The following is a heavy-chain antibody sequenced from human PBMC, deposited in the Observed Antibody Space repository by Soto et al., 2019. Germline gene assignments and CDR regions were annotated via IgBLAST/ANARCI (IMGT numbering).Heavy chain of an antibody. D-gene: IGHD2-15*01. Sequence: ASVKVSCKASGGTFSSYAISWVRQAPGQGLEWMGGIIPIFGTANYAQKFQGRVTITADESTSTAYMELSSLRSEDTAVYYGARDPVGHESVVVVAAPYYYYYGMDVWGQGTTVTVSS. CDR2: IIPIFGTA. V-gene: IGHV1-69*13. J-gene: IGHJ6*02. CDR1: GGTFSSYA. CDR3: ARDPVGHESVVVVAAPYYYYYGMDV.